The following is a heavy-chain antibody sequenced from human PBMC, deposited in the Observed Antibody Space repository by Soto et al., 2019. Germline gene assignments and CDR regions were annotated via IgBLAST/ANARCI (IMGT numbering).Heavy chain of an antibody. CDR1: GGSISSSSYY. Sequence: QLQLQESGPGLVKPSETLSLTCTVSGGSISSSSYYWGWIRQPPGKGLEWIGSIYYSGSTYYNPSLKSRVTISVDTSKNQFSLQLSSVTAADTAVYYCARLVTVTTFYDYYSMDLCGKGTTVTVSS. CDR3: ARLVTVTTFYDYYSMDL. V-gene: IGHV4-39*01. CDR2: IYYSGST. J-gene: IGHJ6*03. D-gene: IGHD4-17*01.